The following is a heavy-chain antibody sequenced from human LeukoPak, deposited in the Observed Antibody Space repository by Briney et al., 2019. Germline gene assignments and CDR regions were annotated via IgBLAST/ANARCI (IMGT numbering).Heavy chain of an antibody. CDR3: ARVRATFSPHFDN. J-gene: IGHJ4*02. CDR1: GFTFSSYW. CDR2: INSDGIIT. D-gene: IGHD5-12*01. V-gene: IGHV3-74*01. Sequence: GGSLRLSCAASGFTFSSYWMHWVRQAPGKGLMWVSRINSDGIITNYADSVKGRFTISRDNAKNTLYLQMNSLRAEDTAVHYCARVRATFSPHFDNWGQGTLVTVSS.